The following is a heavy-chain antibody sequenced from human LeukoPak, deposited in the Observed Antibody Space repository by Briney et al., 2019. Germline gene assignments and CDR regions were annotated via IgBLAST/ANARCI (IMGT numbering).Heavy chain of an antibody. V-gene: IGHV3-48*03. Sequence: GGSLRLSCAASGFTFYIYEMNWVRQAPGRGLEWVSYISNSGTTVYYADSVKGRFTISRDNAKNSLYLQIHSLRAEDTAVYYCARGGGSYPFFDYWGQGTLVTVSS. CDR3: ARGGGSYPFFDY. D-gene: IGHD1-26*01. CDR2: ISNSGTTV. J-gene: IGHJ4*02. CDR1: GFTFYIYE.